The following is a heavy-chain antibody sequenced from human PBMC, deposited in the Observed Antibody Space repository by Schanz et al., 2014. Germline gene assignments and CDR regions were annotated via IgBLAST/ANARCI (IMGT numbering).Heavy chain of an antibody. CDR3: AKGMGYCSGGTCYDCYYYGLDV. CDR2: ISHSGGSK. Sequence: DVQLLESGGGLVQPGGSLRLSCAASGFTFNSYAMTWVRQAPGKGLEWVSSISHSGGSKYYADSVKGRFTISRDNSENTLYLQMNSRSADDTAVCYCAKGMGYCSGGTCYDCYYYGLDVWGQGTTVTVSS. CDR1: GFTFNSYA. J-gene: IGHJ6*02. V-gene: IGHV3-23*01. D-gene: IGHD2-15*01.